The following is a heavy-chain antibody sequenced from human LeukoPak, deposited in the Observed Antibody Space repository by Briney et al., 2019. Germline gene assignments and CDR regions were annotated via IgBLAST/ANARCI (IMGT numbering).Heavy chain of an antibody. D-gene: IGHD6-6*01. Sequence: SGTLSLTCTVSGGSISSYYWSWIRQPAGKGLEWIGRIYTSGSTNYNPSLKSRVTMSVDTSKNQFSLKLSSVTAADTAVYYCARVRYSSSSSYFDYWGQGTLVTVSS. V-gene: IGHV4-4*07. CDR3: ARVRYSSSSSYFDY. CDR2: IYTSGST. J-gene: IGHJ4*02. CDR1: GGSISSYY.